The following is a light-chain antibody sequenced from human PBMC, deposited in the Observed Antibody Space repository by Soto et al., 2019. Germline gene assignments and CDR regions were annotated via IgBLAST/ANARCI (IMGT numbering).Light chain of an antibody. CDR2: GAS. J-gene: IGKJ1*01. Sequence: EIVMTQSPATLSVSPGEGATLSCRASQSVSSNFAWYQQKPGQAPRLLIYGASTRATGIPDRFSGSGSGTDFTLTISRLEPEDFAVYYCQQYGSSGTFGQGTKVNIK. CDR3: QQYGSSGT. V-gene: IGKV3-20*01. CDR1: QSVSSN.